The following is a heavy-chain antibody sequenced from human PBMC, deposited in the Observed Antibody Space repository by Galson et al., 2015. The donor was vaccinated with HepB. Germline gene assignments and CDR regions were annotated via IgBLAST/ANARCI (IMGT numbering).Heavy chain of an antibody. J-gene: IGHJ4*02. CDR1: GYTFSNYG. CDR3: ARVVRSVAPYFAY. V-gene: IGHV1-18*01. CDR2: ISAYNGNA. Sequence: SVKVSCKASGYTFSNYGIIWVRQAPGQGLEWMGWISAYNGNANYAQKVQGRVTMTTDKPTSTAYMELRSLRSDDRAVYYCARVVRSVAPYFAYWGQGTLVTDSS. D-gene: IGHD4-23*01.